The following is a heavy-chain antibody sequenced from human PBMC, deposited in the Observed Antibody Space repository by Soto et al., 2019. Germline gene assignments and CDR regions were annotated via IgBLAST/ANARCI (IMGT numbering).Heavy chain of an antibody. V-gene: IGHV3-21*01. CDR1: GFTFSSYS. J-gene: IGHJ4*02. CDR3: GRSTSGESPDY. D-gene: IGHD2-2*01. CDR2: TDWSRSYI. Sequence: EVQMVESGGGLVKPGGSLRLSCAASGFTFSSYSMHWVRQATGKGLELVSSTDWSRSYIPYADSVRGRFTISRDNAKSSLYLQMNSLRAEDTAVYYCGRSTSGESPDYWGQGTLVTVSS.